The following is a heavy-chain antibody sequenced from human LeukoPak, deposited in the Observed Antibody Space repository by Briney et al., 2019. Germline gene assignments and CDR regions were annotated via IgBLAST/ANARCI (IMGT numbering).Heavy chain of an antibody. D-gene: IGHD3-9*01. Sequence: SQTLSLTCTVSGGSISSADYFWAWIRQPPGRGLEWIGYFYTSGSTYYNPSLKSRVIISVDTSKNQFSLELRSVTAADTAVYYCARASTGNFNEWSQASLPSVSS. V-gene: IGHV4-30-4*01. CDR2: FYTSGST. CDR1: GGSISSADYF. J-gene: IGHJ4*02. CDR3: ARASTGNFNE.